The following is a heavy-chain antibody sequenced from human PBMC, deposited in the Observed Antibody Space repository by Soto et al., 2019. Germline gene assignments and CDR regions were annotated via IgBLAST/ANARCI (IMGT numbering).Heavy chain of an antibody. CDR1: GFTFRDYY. J-gene: IGHJ3*02. D-gene: IGHD3-22*01. CDR3: ARDLGYDSSGFAFDI. CDR2: ISSSGSTI. V-gene: IGHV3-11*01. Sequence: GGSLRLSCAASGFTFRDYYMSWIRQAPGKGLEWVSYISSSGSTIYYADSVKGRFTISRDNAKNSLYLQMNSLRAEDTAVYYCARDLGYDSSGFAFDIWGQGTMVTVSS.